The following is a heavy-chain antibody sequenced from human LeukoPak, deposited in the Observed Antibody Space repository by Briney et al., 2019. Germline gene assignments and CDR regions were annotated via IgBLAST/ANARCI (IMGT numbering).Heavy chain of an antibody. Sequence: GGSLRLSCAASGFTFSSYWMSWVRQAPGKGLEWVANIKQDGSEKYYVDSVKGRFTISRDNAKNSLYLQMNSLRAEDTAVYCCARALRYVWGSYRFPFDPWGQGTLVTVSS. CDR1: GFTFSSYW. D-gene: IGHD3-16*02. CDR3: ARALRYVWGSYRFPFDP. J-gene: IGHJ5*02. CDR2: IKQDGSEK. V-gene: IGHV3-7*01.